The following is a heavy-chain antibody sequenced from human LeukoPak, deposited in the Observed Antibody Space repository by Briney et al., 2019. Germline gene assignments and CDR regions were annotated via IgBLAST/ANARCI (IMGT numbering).Heavy chain of an antibody. Sequence: PSETLSLTCAVYGGSFSGYYWSWIRQPPGKGLEWIGEINHSGSTNYNPSLKSRVTISGDTSKNQLSLGLSSVTAADTAVYFCARVGYSYVINDWSRTGLGAYPTKYYYHMDVWGKGTTVTVSS. D-gene: IGHD5-18*01. CDR2: INHSGST. CDR3: ARVGYSYVINDWSRTGLGAYPTKYYYHMDV. V-gene: IGHV4-34*01. J-gene: IGHJ6*03. CDR1: GGSFSGYY.